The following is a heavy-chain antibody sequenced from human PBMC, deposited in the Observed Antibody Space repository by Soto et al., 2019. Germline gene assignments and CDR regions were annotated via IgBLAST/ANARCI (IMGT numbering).Heavy chain of an antibody. Sequence: SETLSLTCTVSGDSISSYYWNWVRQCPGKELEWIGYVSFRGTTRYNPSLESRVTISVDTSKNQFSLKLSSVTAADTAVYFCARSREMYYYDNSVYYGQWGQGTLVTVS. D-gene: IGHD3-22*01. V-gene: IGHV4-59*01. CDR3: ARSREMYYYDNSVYYGQ. CDR2: VSFRGTT. CDR1: GDSISSYY. J-gene: IGHJ1*01.